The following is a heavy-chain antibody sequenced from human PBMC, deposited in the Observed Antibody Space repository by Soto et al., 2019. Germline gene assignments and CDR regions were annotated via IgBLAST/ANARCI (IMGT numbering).Heavy chain of an antibody. D-gene: IGHD5-18*01. CDR3: ARHARDYSYRQGIDY. CDR2: IYYSGST. V-gene: IGHV4-39*01. Sequence: QLQLQESGPGLVKPSETLSLTCTVSGGSISSSSYYWGWIRQPPGKGLEWIGSIYYSGSTYYNPSIKCRVTISVDTSKNLFSLKLSSVTAADTAVYYCARHARDYSYRQGIDYWGQGTLVTVSS. J-gene: IGHJ4*02. CDR1: GGSISSSSYY.